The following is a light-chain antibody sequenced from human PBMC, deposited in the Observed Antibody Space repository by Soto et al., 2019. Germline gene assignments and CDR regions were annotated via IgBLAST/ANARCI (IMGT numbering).Light chain of an antibody. CDR1: QSISSSH. V-gene: IGKV3D-20*02. CDR3: HQRSNWPPDT. Sequence: EIVLTQSPGTLSVSPVERATLSCRASQSISSSHLAWYQQKPGQAPRLLIYAASTRATGVPARFSGSGSGTDFTLTISSLEPEDFAVYYCHQRSNWPPDTFGQGTRLEIK. CDR2: AAS. J-gene: IGKJ5*01.